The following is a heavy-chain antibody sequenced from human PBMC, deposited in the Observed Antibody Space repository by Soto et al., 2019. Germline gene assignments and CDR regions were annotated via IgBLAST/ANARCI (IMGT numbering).Heavy chain of an antibody. CDR2: IYYTGRT. Sequence: QVQLQESGPGLVEPSQTLSLTCTVSGDSITSGCYYWSWIRQHPGKGLEWIGFIYYTGRTYYNPTLKIRVTMSVDTSKSQFSLKPTPVTAADTAVYYCAKSAYSASGGWFDPWGQGTLVTVSS. J-gene: IGHJ5*02. CDR1: GDSITSGCYY. CDR3: AKSAYSASGGWFDP. D-gene: IGHD5-18*01. V-gene: IGHV4-31*03.